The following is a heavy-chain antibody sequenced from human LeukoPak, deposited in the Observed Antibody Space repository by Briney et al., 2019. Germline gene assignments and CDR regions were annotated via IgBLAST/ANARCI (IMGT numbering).Heavy chain of an antibody. V-gene: IGHV3-30*03. Sequence: GGSLRLSCAASGFTFSSYGMNWVRQAPGKGLEWVAVISYDGSNKYYADSVKGRFTISRDNSKNTLYLQMNSLRAEDTAVYYCARGKVGATWGQGTLITVSS. D-gene: IGHD1-26*01. CDR1: GFTFSSYG. J-gene: IGHJ4*02. CDR2: ISYDGSNK. CDR3: ARGKVGAT.